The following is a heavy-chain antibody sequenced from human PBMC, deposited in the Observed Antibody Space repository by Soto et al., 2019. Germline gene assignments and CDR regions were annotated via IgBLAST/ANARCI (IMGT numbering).Heavy chain of an antibody. J-gene: IGHJ4*02. CDR2: INPNGGGT. CDR1: GYTFTAYY. V-gene: IGHV1-2*02. Sequence: QVQLVQAGDEMKKPGTSVKVSCEDSGYTFTAYYIHWVRQAPGQGLEWMGWINPNGGGTTYAKKFQVRVTMTRDTTINTAYMELTRLTSDETSVYYCARAVHTMIQGVRFRVDQWGQGTLVTVSS. CDR3: ARAVHTMIQGVRFRVDQ. D-gene: IGHD3-10*01.